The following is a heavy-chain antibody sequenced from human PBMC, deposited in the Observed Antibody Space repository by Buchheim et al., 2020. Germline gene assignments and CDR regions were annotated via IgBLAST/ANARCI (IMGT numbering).Heavy chain of an antibody. CDR1: GYTFTGYY. V-gene: IGHV1-2*04. J-gene: IGHJ4*02. Sequence: QVQLVQSGAEVKKPGASVKVSCKASGYTFTGYYMHWVRQAPGQGLEWMGWINPNSGGTNYAQKFQGWVTMTRDTSISTAYMELSRLRSDDTAVYYCARGPPILGNEYCSSTSCGTSAVYWGQGTL. CDR3: ARGPPILGNEYCSSTSCGTSAVY. D-gene: IGHD2-2*01. CDR2: INPNSGGT.